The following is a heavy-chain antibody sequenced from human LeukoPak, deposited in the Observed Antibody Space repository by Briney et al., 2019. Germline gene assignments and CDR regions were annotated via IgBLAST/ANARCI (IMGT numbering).Heavy chain of an antibody. CDR3: GGSRSPMIVVVTDFDY. CDR1: GYTFSSYG. CDR2: ISAYNGNT. V-gene: IGHV1-18*01. D-gene: IGHD3-22*01. J-gene: IGHJ4*02. Sequence: ASVKVSCKASGYTFSSYGFTWVRQAPGQGLEWMGWISAYNGNTNYAQNLQGRVTMTTDTSTSTAYMELRSLRSDETAVYYCGGSRSPMIVVVTDFDYWGQGTLVTVSS.